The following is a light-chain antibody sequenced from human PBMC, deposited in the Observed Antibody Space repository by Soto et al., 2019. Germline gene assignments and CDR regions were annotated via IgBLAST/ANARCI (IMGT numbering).Light chain of an antibody. Sequence: QSALTQPASVSGSPGQSITICCTGASSDVGSYDVVSWYQQHPGKAPKLIIYEATKRPSGVSNRFSGSKAGNTASLTISGLQADVEADYYFCSFRHGRTLVFGGGTKVTVL. CDR2: EAT. J-gene: IGLJ3*02. CDR1: SSDVGSYDV. V-gene: IGLV2-23*01. CDR3: CSFRHGRTLV.